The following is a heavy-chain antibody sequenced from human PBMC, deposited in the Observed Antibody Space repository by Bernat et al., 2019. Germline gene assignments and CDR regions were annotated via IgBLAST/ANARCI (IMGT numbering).Heavy chain of an antibody. CDR3: TTGFRVGGVWCSVVN. J-gene: IGHJ4*02. Sequence: EVQLVESGGGLVKPGGSLRLSCAASGFSFSDAWMSWVRQAPGKGLEWVGRIKSQGDDGTTDYATSVKGRFITSRDDSKSTLYLQMNSLKSEDTGVYYCTTGFRVGGVWCSVVNWGLGTLVTVSS. D-gene: IGHD3-16*01. CDR1: GFSFSDAW. V-gene: IGHV3-15*01. CDR2: IKSQGDDGTT.